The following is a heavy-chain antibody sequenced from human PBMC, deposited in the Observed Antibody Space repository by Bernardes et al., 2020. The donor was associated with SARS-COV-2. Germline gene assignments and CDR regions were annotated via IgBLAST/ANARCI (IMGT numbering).Heavy chain of an antibody. CDR2: LVVGGGNP. D-gene: IGHD3-9*01. Sequence: SVKVSCKASGFTFASSAVQWVRQARGERLEWIGWLVVGGGNPIYAQKFQERVTFTRDMSTSTAYMEVSSLRAEDTAVYYCAADSSVRPLNYDLQTGPHYDYNYHMDVWGQGTAVTVSS. CDR3: AADSSVRPLNYDLQTGPHYDYNYHMDV. J-gene: IGHJ6*03. CDR1: GFTFASSA. V-gene: IGHV1-58*01.